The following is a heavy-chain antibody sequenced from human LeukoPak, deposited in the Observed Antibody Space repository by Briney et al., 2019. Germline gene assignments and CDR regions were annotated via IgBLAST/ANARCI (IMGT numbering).Heavy chain of an antibody. Sequence: GGSLRLSCAASGFTFSSYAMSWVRQAPGKGLEWVSAISGSDGSTYYADSVKGRFTISRDNSKNTLYLQMNSLRAEDTAVYYCAKGSTKAYCSGGSCYRSIYYYMDVWGKGTTVTVSS. CDR1: GFTFSSYA. J-gene: IGHJ6*03. V-gene: IGHV3-23*01. D-gene: IGHD2-15*01. CDR3: AKGSTKAYCSGGSCYRSIYYYMDV. CDR2: ISGSDGST.